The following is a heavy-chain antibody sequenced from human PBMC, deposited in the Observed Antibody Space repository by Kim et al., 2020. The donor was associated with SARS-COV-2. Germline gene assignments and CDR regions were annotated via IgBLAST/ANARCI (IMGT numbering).Heavy chain of an antibody. CDR2: IWYDGSNK. J-gene: IGHJ4*02. Sequence: GGSLRLSCAASGFTFSSYGMHWVRQAPGKGLEWVAVIWYDGSNKYYADSVKGRFTISRDNSKNTLYLQMNSLRAEDTAVYYCARGTVADEIDYWGQGTLVTVSS. D-gene: IGHD4-17*01. CDR3: ARGTVADEIDY. V-gene: IGHV3-33*01. CDR1: GFTFSSYG.